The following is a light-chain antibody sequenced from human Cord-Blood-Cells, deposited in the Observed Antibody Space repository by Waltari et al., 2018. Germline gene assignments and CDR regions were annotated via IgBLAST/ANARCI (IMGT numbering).Light chain of an antibody. V-gene: IGKV1-33*01. CDR2: VSA. CDR1: QDIRNY. Sequence: IQMTQSPSSLSASVGDKVTITCQASQDIRNYLNWYQQKPGKAPKLLIYVSAKLETGVPSRFSGSGSGTDFTFTISSLQPEDIATYYYQQYDNLPYTFGQGTKLEIK. J-gene: IGKJ2*01. CDR3: QQYDNLPYT.